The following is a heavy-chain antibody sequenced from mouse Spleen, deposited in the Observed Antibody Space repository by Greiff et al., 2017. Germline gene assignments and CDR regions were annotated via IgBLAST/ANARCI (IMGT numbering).Heavy chain of an antibody. D-gene: IGHD1-1*01. CDR3: ARGDYGSSYVGY. J-gene: IGHJ2*01. CDR2: IDPSDSYT. CDR1: GYTFTSYW. Sequence: QVQLQQSGAELAKPGASVKLSCKASGYTFTSYWMHWVKQRPGQGLEWIGEIDPSDSYTNYNQKFKGKATLTVDKSSSTAYMQLSSLTSEDSAVYYCARGDYGSSYVGYWGQGTTLTVSS. V-gene: IGHV1-69*02.